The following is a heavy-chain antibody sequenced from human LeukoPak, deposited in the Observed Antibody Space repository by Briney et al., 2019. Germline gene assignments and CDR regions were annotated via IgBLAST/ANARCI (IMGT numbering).Heavy chain of an antibody. D-gene: IGHD6-13*01. J-gene: IGHJ3*02. V-gene: IGHV3-30*03. CDR2: ISSDGKYK. CDR3: ARESFFIAAASEGAFDI. Sequence: GGSLRLSCAASGFTFSTYGMHWVRQAPGKGLEWVAVISSDGKYKFYADSVKGRFTISRDNSKNTLFLQMDSLRAEDTAVYYCARESFFIAAASEGAFDIWGQGTMVTVSS. CDR1: GFTFSTYG.